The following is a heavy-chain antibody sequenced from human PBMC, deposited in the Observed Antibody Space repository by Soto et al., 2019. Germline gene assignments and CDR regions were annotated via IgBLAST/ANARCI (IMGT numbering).Heavy chain of an antibody. V-gene: IGHV1-2*02. Sequence: ASVKFSCKAYGYTFTDYYMHWVRQAPGQGLEWMGWINPNSGDKRYAQKFQVRVTMTRDTSINTAYMEMSSLRSDDTAVYYCARGDILTGPSHHFDYWGQGTLGTVSS. J-gene: IGHJ4*02. CDR2: INPNSGDK. CDR1: GYTFTDYY. D-gene: IGHD3-9*01. CDR3: ARGDILTGPSHHFDY.